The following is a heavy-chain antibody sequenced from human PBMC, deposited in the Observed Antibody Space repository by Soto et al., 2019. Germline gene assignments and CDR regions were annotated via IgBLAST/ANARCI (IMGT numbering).Heavy chain of an antibody. J-gene: IGHJ6*02. Sequence: QVQLVQSGAEVKKPGSSVKVSCTASGGTFSSYAISWVRQAPGRGLEWMGGLIPIFGTANYAQKFQGRVTITADESTSTAYMELSSLRSEDTAVYYCARRSVTTKPTYYYGMDVWGQGTTVTVSS. CDR2: LIPIFGTA. D-gene: IGHD4-4*01. CDR1: GGTFSSYA. V-gene: IGHV1-69*01. CDR3: ARRSVTTKPTYYYGMDV.